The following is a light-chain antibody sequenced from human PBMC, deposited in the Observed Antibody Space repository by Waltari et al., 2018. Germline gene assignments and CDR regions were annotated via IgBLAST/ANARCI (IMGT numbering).Light chain of an antibody. CDR1: QNITTY. CDR2: VAS. V-gene: IGKV1-39*01. J-gene: IGKJ1*01. Sequence: DIQMSQSPSSLSASFEDRFSITCRARQNITTYLNWYHQQPGKAPKLLIYVASTLQSGVPSRCSGSGAGTEFTLTISSLQPEDFATYFCEQTYSPPRTFRQGNTVEIK. CDR3: EQTYSPPRT.